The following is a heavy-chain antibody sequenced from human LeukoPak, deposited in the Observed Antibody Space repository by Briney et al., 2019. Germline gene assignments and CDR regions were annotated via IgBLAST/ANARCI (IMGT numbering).Heavy chain of an antibody. J-gene: IGHJ4*02. CDR3: ARRYLYYFDY. V-gene: IGHV1-46*01. D-gene: IGHD1-14*01. CDR2: INPSGGST. Sequence: GASVKVSCKASGYTFTSYSMHSVRHAPGQGLEWMGIINPSGGSTSYAQKFHGRVTMTRDMSTSIVYMELSSLRSEDTAVYYCARRYLYYFDYWGQGNLVTVSS. CDR1: GYTFTSYS.